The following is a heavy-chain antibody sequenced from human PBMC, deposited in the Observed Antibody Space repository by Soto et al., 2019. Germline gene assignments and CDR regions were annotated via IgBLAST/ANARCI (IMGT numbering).Heavy chain of an antibody. D-gene: IGHD3-10*01. J-gene: IGHJ4*02. V-gene: IGHV3-15*01. CDR3: ARCDGSGSWSSYWFDY. Sequence: GGSLRLSCAASGFTFSDSWMSWVRQVPGKGLEWVARILSQADGGTTDYAAPVKGKFTISRDDSKNTLYLEMSGLQTEDTAVYYCARCDGSGSWSSYWFDYWGQGTLVTVSS. CDR1: GFTFSDSW. CDR2: ILSQADGGTT.